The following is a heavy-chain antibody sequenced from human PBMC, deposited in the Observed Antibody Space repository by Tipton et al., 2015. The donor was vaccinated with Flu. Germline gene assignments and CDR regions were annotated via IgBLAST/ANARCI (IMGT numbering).Heavy chain of an antibody. Sequence: SLRLSCAASGFTFSSYSMNWVRQAPGKGLEWVSYISSSSSTIYYADSVKGRFTISRDNAKNSLYLQMNSLRAEDTAVYYCAREARGSYYYYYMDVWGKGTTVTVSS. V-gene: IGHV3-48*01. J-gene: IGHJ6*03. CDR2: ISSSSSTI. CDR3: AREARGSYYYYYMDV. CDR1: GFTFSSYS. D-gene: IGHD3-10*01.